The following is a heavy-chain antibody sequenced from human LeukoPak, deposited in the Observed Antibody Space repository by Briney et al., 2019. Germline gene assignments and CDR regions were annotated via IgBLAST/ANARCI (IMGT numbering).Heavy chain of an antibody. CDR1: GYSLSELS. D-gene: IGHD1-26*01. CDR3: ATEKDLLLDS. V-gene: IGHV1-24*01. J-gene: IGHJ5*01. Sequence: SVKVSCKVSGYSLSELSTHRVRQAPGQGLEWMGGFDPGDGETIYAQKFQGRVTMTEDTSTDTAYLELSSLRSEDTAVYFCATEKDLLLDSWGQGTPVTVSS. CDR2: FDPGDGET.